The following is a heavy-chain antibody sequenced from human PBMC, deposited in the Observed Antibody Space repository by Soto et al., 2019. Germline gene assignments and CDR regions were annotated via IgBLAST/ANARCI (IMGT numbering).Heavy chain of an antibody. CDR3: ASSGYDSSGYYSRTFDY. CDR2: INHSGST. D-gene: IGHD3-22*01. Sequence: LSLTCAVYGGSFSGYYWSWIRQPPGKGLEWIGEINHSGSTNYKPSLKSRVTISVDTYKNQFSLKMSSVTAADTAVYYCASSGYDSSGYYSRTFDYWGQGTLLTVSS. CDR1: GGSFSGYY. V-gene: IGHV4-34*01. J-gene: IGHJ4*02.